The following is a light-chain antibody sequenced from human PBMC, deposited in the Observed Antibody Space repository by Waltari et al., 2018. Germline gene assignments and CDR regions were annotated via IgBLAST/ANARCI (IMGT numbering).Light chain of an antibody. CDR2: GAS. CDR1: QSIARN. Sequence: EVLMTQSPATLSASPGERATLSCRASQSIARNFAWYQQKPGQAPRLLIDGASTRATGVPDRFSGSGSGTEFTLTISSLQSEDFAVYYCQQYNNWRTFGQGTKVEIK. J-gene: IGKJ2*01. V-gene: IGKV3-15*01. CDR3: QQYNNWRT.